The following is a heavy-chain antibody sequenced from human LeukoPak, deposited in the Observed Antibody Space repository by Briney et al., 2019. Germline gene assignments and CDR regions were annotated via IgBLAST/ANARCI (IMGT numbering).Heavy chain of an antibody. Sequence: GGSLRLSCAASGFTFSNAWMNWVRQAPGKGLEWVGRIKSKTDGGTTDYAAPVKGRFTISRDDSKNTLYLQMNSLKTEDTAVYYCTTEYYYDSSGYTAALSGATFVDYWGQGTLVTVSS. V-gene: IGHV3-15*07. CDR1: GFTFSNAW. CDR2: IKSKTDGGTT. D-gene: IGHD3-22*01. J-gene: IGHJ4*02. CDR3: TTEYYYDSSGYTAALSGATFVDY.